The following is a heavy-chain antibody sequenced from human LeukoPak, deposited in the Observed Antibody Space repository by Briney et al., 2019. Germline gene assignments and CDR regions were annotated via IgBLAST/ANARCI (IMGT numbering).Heavy chain of an antibody. CDR1: GFTFSSYS. CDR3: ARAVSVDTAMVYWFDP. Sequence: GGSLRLSCAASGFTFSSYSMNWVRQAPGKGLEWVSYISSSSSTIYYADSVKGRFTISRDNAKNSLYLQMNSLRAEDTAVYYCARAVSVDTAMVYWFDPWGQGTLVTVSS. CDR2: ISSSSSTI. J-gene: IGHJ5*02. D-gene: IGHD5-18*01. V-gene: IGHV3-48*01.